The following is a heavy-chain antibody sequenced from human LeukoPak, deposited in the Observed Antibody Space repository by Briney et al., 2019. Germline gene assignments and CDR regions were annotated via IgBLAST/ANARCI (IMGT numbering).Heavy chain of an antibody. Sequence: GVSLRLSCAASGFTFSSYGMHWVRQAPGKGLECVAVIWYDGSNKYYADSVKGRFTISRDNSKNTLYLQMNSLRAEDTAVYYCAKVHRTYYYYMDVWGKGTTVTVSS. CDR2: IWYDGSNK. J-gene: IGHJ6*03. CDR1: GFTFSSYG. CDR3: AKVHRTYYYYMDV. V-gene: IGHV3-33*06.